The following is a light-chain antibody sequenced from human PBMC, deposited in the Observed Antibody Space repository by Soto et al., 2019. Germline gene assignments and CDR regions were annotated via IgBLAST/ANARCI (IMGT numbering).Light chain of an antibody. CDR1: QSVSSSY. CDR2: GAS. Sequence: EIVLTQSPGTLSLSPGERATLSCRASQSVSSSYLAWYQQKPGQAPRLLIYGASSRATGIPDRFSGSGSGTYFPLTISRLEPEYFAVYYCQQYGSSPQTFGQGTKLEIK. V-gene: IGKV3-20*01. CDR3: QQYGSSPQT. J-gene: IGKJ2*01.